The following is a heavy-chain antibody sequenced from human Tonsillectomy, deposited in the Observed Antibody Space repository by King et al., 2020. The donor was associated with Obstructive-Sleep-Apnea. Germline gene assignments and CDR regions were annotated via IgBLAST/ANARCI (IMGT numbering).Heavy chain of an antibody. CDR1: GFAFGDYA. CDR2: IRSKAYGGTT. CDR3: SKRQRERGHYDDGREV. J-gene: IGHJ6*02. Sequence: VQLVESGGDLVQPGRSLRLSCTTSGFAFGDYAMSWFRQAPGKGLEWVGFIRSKAYGGTTEYAASVKGRFTISRDDSKSIAYLQMNSLKTEDTAVYYCSKRQRERGHYDDGREVWGQGTKVTVSS. D-gene: IGHD1-1*01. V-gene: IGHV3-49*03.